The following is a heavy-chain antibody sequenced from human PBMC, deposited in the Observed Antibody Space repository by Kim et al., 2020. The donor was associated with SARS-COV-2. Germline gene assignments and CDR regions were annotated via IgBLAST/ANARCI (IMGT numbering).Heavy chain of an antibody. CDR2: IYYSGST. D-gene: IGHD2-15*01. CDR3: ARDCSGGSCYSDWD. J-gene: IGHJ4*02. Sequence: SETLSLTCTVSGGSISSGDYYWSWIRQPPGKGLEWIGYIYYSGSTYYNPSLKSRVTISVDTSKNQFSLKLSSVTAADTAVYYCARDCSGGSCYSDWDWGQGTLVTVSS. CDR1: GGSISSGDYY. V-gene: IGHV4-30-4*01.